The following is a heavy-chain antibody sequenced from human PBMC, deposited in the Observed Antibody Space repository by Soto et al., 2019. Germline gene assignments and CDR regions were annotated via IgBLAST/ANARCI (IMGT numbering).Heavy chain of an antibody. Sequence: QVQLQESGPGLVKRSQTLSLTCTVSGGSISSRGYYWNWMRQHPGQGLEWIGSIYYIGSTYYNPFHKRRVTISLDTSNKQFFVKLSPVTDADTAVYYGARSVFPWGQRTLGTVSS. V-gene: IGHV4-31*03. CDR1: GGSISSRGYY. CDR2: IYYIGST. CDR3: ARSVFP. J-gene: IGHJ5*02.